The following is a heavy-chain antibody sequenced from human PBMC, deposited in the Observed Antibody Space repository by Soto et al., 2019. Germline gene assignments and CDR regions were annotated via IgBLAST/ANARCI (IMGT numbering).Heavy chain of an antibody. CDR3: TSSSVGYSYGYDGAFDI. CDR1: GFTFGGYA. Sequence: SLRLSCTASGFTFGGYAMSWFRQAPGKGLEWVGFIRSKAYGGTTEYAASVKGRFTISRDDSKSIAYLQMNSLKTEDTAVYYCTSSSVGYSYGYDGAFDIWGQGTMVTVSS. J-gene: IGHJ3*02. D-gene: IGHD5-18*01. CDR2: IRSKAYGGTT. V-gene: IGHV3-49*03.